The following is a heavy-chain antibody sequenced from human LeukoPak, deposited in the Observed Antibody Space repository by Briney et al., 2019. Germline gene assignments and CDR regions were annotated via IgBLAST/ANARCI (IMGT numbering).Heavy chain of an antibody. V-gene: IGHV1-69*13. D-gene: IGHD3-22*01. CDR3: AREDPNYYDSSGYGPYAFDI. CDR2: IIPIFGTA. Sequence: SVKVSCKASGGTFSSYAISWVQQAPGQGLEWMGRIIPIFGTANYAQKFQGRVTITADESSSTAYMELSSLRSEDTAVYYCAREDPNYYDSSGYGPYAFDIWGQGTMVTVSS. CDR1: GGTFSSYA. J-gene: IGHJ3*02.